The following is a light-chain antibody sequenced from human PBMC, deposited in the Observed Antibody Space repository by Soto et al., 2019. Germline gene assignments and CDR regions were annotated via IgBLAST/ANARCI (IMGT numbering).Light chain of an antibody. J-gene: IGLJ2*01. CDR3: AAWDDSLNGRV. Sequence: QSVLTQPPSASGTPGQRVTISCSGGTSNIGSNTVNWYQQLPGTAPKLLIYSNHQRPSGVPDRFSGSKSGTSASLDISGLQSEDEADYYCAAWDDSLNGRVFGGGTKLTVL. CDR2: SNH. CDR1: TSNIGSNT. V-gene: IGLV1-44*01.